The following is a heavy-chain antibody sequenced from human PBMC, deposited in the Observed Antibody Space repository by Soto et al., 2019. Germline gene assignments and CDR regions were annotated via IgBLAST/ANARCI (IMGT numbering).Heavy chain of an antibody. CDR2: IYYSGST. V-gene: IGHV4-31*03. CDR1: GGSISSGGYY. CDR3: AAAEGEYDILTGFSVWEKYYFDY. Sequence: QVQLQESGPGLVKPSQTLSLTCTVSGGSISSGGYYWSWIRQHPGKGLEWIGYIYYSGSTYYNPSLKSRVTISVDTSKNQFSLKLSSVTAADTAVYYCAAAEGEYDILTGFSVWEKYYFDYWGQGTLVTVSS. D-gene: IGHD3-9*01. J-gene: IGHJ4*02.